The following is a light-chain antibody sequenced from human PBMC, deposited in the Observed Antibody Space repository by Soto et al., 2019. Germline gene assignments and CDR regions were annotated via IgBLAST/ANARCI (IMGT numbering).Light chain of an antibody. V-gene: IGLV3-21*02. CDR2: DDS. CDR1: NIGRQS. Sequence: SYELTQPPSVSVAPGHTARITCGGNNIGRQSVEWYQQKPGQAPVLVVHDDSDRPSGNPERFSGSKSGNTATLTIGRVEAVDEADYYCQVWDSSSDHVLFGGGTKLTVL. J-gene: IGLJ2*01. CDR3: QVWDSSSDHVL.